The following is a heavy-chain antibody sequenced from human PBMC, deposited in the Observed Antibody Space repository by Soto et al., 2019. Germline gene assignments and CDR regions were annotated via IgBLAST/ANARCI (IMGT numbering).Heavy chain of an antibody. CDR2: IWVDGDYK. CDR1: GFIFSNYG. D-gene: IGHD3-10*01. CDR3: GRASKSGSSRSGIIRPRYYYCSGMYV. V-gene: IGHV3-33*01. J-gene: IGHJ6*02. Sequence: QVQLVESGGGVVQPGRSLRLSCEASGFIFSNYGMHWVRQAPGRGLEWVAVIWVDGDYKSYAVSVKGRVLISRDNSKRSIYLQINSLRGEDTGVYYCGRASKSGSSRSGIIRPRYYYCSGMYVWGQGTAVTVSS.